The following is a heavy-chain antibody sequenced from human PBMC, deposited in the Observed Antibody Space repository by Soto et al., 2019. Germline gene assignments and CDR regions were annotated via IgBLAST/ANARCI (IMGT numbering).Heavy chain of an antibody. Sequence: QVQLVESGGGVVQPGRSLRLSCAASGFTFSGLGMHWVRQAPGKGLEWVPVIRDDGSNIYYADAGQGRFTISRDNSKDTLDLQMNSLRADATAGYYSARDGVGQTTSFGYFDYWGQGTLVTVSS. CDR3: ARDGVGQTTSFGYFDY. CDR1: GFTFSGLG. D-gene: IGHD4-17*01. CDR2: IRDDGSNI. J-gene: IGHJ4*02. V-gene: IGHV3-33*01.